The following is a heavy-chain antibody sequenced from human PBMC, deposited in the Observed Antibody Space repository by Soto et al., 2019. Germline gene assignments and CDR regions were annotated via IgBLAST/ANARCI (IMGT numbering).Heavy chain of an antibody. CDR1: GFTFITYA. V-gene: IGHV3-64*07. J-gene: IGHJ4*02. CDR3: ARGRAGYYFDY. Sequence: EVQLVESGGGLVQPGGSRRLSCAASGFTFITYAMPWVGRAPGKGLEHVSAISNDGSTTFYADSVRDRFTISRDNSKNTLYLQMGSLRAEDMAVYYCARGRAGYYFDYWGQGALVTVSS. CDR2: ISNDGSTT.